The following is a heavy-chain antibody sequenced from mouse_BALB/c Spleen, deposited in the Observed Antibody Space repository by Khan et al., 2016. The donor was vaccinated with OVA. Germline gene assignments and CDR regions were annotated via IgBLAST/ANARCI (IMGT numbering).Heavy chain of an antibody. CDR1: GYSITSGYS. CDR3: ARSGTTVVAYWYFDV. J-gene: IGHJ1*01. CDR2: IHYSGST. Sequence: EVKLLESGPDLVKPSQSLSLTCTVTGYSITSGYSWHWIRQFPGNKLEWMGYIHYSGSTNYNPSLKSRISINRDTSKNQFFLQLNSVTTEDTATYYCARSGTTVVAYWYFDVWGAGTTVTVSS. D-gene: IGHD1-1*01. V-gene: IGHV3-1*02.